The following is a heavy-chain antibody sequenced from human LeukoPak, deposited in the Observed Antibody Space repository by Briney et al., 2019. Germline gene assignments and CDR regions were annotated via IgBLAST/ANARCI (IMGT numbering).Heavy chain of an antibody. J-gene: IGHJ6*04. Sequence: SAKVSCKASGGTFSSYAISWVRQAPGQGLEWMGGIIPIFGTANYAQKFQGRVTITADESTSTAYMELSSLRSEDTAVYYCATPGGVRVRGVKNYYGMDVWGKGTTVTVSS. D-gene: IGHD3-10*01. V-gene: IGHV1-69*01. CDR2: IIPIFGTA. CDR1: GGTFSSYA. CDR3: ATPGGVRVRGVKNYYGMDV.